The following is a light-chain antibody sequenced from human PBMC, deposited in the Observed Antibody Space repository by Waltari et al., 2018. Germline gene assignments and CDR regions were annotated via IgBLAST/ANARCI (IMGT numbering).Light chain of an antibody. J-gene: IGLJ3*02. CDR1: SSDAGYSNS. V-gene: IGLV2-14*03. CDR3: SSESSAKVVL. Sequence: QSALTQPASVSGSPGQSVTISCTGTSSDAGYSNSVSWYQDHPGQGPQFIIYDVSYRPSGVSARFSGSKSGNTASLTISGLQAEDEADYYCSSESSAKVVLFGGGTKVTVL. CDR2: DVS.